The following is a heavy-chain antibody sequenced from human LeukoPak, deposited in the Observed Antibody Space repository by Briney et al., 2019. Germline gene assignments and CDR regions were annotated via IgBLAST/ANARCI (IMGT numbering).Heavy chain of an antibody. Sequence: ASVKVSCKVSGYNFNELSMHWVRRAPGKGLEWMGGFDPEDGETIYAQKFQGRVTMTEDTSTDTAYMELSSLRSEDTAVYYCASADPRLYTIRYFECWGQGTLVTVSS. V-gene: IGHV1-24*01. CDR1: GYNFNELS. CDR2: FDPEDGET. CDR3: ASADPRLYTIRYFEC. D-gene: IGHD3-16*01. J-gene: IGHJ4*02.